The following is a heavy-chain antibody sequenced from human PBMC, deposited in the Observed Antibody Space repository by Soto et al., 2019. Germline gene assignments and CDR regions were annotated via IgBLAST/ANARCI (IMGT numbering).Heavy chain of an antibody. D-gene: IGHD2-15*01. V-gene: IGHV4-39*01. Sequence: QLQLEESGPGLVKPSETLSLTCSVSGASISSSYYWDWIRQPPGKGLEWIVSMYYSGSHIYNVSLKSRVTTAVDTSKNQFSLKLTSVTAADTAVYYCVRQRCGGTCPIDYWGRGTLVTVSS. CDR3: VRQRCGGTCPIDY. CDR1: GASISSSYY. CDR2: MYYSGSH. J-gene: IGHJ4*02.